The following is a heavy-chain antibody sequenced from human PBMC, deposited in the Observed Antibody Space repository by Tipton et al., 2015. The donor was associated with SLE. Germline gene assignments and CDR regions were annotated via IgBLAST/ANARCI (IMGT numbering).Heavy chain of an antibody. CDR3: ARHRRSGEYFDL. CDR2: IYYSGST. V-gene: IGHV4-39*01. CDR1: GGSINNNDFY. Sequence: SLTCTVSGGSINNNDFYWGWIRQPPGKGLEWIGSIYYSGSTYYNPSLKSRVTISVDTSKNQFSLKLSSVTAADTAVYYCARHRRSGEYFDLWGRGTLVTVSS. J-gene: IGHJ2*01. D-gene: IGHD2-15*01.